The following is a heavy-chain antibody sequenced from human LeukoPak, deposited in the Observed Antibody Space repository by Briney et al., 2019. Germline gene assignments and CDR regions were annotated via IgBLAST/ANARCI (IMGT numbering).Heavy chain of an antibody. CDR3: ARPGYSSGWTDSYFDY. V-gene: IGHV1-46*01. CDR1: GGTFSSYA. Sequence: ASVKVSCKASGGTFSSYAISWVRQAPGQGLEWMGIINPSGGSTSYPQKFQGRVTMTRDTSTSTVYMELSSLRSEDTAVYYCARPGYSSGWTDSYFDYWGQGTLVTVSS. J-gene: IGHJ4*02. CDR2: INPSGGST. D-gene: IGHD6-19*01.